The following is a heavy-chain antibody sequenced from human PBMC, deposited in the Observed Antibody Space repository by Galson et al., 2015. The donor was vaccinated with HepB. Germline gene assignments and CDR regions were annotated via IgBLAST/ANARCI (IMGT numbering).Heavy chain of an antibody. Sequence: SLRLSCAASGFTVSSNYMSWVRQAPGKGLEWVSVIYSGGSTYYADSVKGRFTISRHNSKNTLYLQMNSLRAEDTAVCYCARGSPAGGDYDPLGHWGQGTLGTVYS. J-gene: IGHJ4*02. D-gene: IGHD4-17*01. CDR3: ARGSPAGGDYDPLGH. CDR2: IYSGGST. CDR1: GFTVSSNY. V-gene: IGHV3-53*04.